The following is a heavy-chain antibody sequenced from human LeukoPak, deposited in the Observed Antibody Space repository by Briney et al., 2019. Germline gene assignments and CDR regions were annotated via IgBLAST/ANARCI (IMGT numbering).Heavy chain of an antibody. J-gene: IGHJ4*02. CDR2: ISGSGYNT. CDR1: EFTFSGYW. Sequence: PGGSLRLSCAASEFTFSGYWMNWVRQAPGKGLEWVSAISGSGYNTYYADSVKGRFTISRDNSKNTLYLQMNSQRAEDTAVYYCAKGSGHYDILTGYYLFDYWGQGTLVTVSS. D-gene: IGHD3-9*01. V-gene: IGHV3-23*01. CDR3: AKGSGHYDILTGYYLFDY.